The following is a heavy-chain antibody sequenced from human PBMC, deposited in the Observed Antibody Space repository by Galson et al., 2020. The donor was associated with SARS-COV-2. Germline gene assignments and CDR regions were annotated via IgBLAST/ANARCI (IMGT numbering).Heavy chain of an antibody. J-gene: IGHJ3*02. CDR1: GGSISSYY. CDR3: ASGGIMGDRFWSGEDAFDI. CDR2: IYYSGST. Sequence: SETLSLTCTVSGGSISSYYWSWIRQPPGKGLEWIGYIYYSGSTNYNPSLKSRVTISVDTSKNQFSLKLSSVTAADTAVYYCASGGIMGDRFWSGEDAFDIWGQGTMVTVSS. D-gene: IGHD3-3*01. V-gene: IGHV4-59*01.